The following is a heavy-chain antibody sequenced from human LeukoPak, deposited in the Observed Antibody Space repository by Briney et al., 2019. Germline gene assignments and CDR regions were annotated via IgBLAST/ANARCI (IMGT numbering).Heavy chain of an antibody. Sequence: SETLSLTCTVSGGSISSSSYYWGWIRQPPGKGLEWIGSIYYSGSTYYNPSLKSRVTISVDTSKNQFSLKLSSVTAADTAVYYCARAGYYYDSSGPPGYWGQGTLVTVSS. D-gene: IGHD3-22*01. J-gene: IGHJ4*02. CDR2: IYYSGST. CDR3: ARAGYYYDSSGPPGY. V-gene: IGHV4-39*01. CDR1: GGSISSSSYY.